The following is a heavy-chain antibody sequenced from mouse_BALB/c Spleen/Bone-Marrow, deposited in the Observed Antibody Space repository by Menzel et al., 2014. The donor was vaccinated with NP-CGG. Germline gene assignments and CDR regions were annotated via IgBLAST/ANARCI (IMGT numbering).Heavy chain of an antibody. CDR2: ISTYNGNT. CDR1: GYTFTDYA. D-gene: IGHD2-14*01. V-gene: IGHV1-67*01. J-gene: IGHJ4*01. Sequence: VKLMESGPEVMRPGVSVKISCKGSGYTFTDYAMHWVKQSHAKSLEWIGVISTYNGNTNYNQKFKGKATMTVDKSSSTAYMELARLTSEDSAIYYCAREVRAPLYAMDYWGQGTSFTFSS. CDR3: AREVRAPLYAMDY.